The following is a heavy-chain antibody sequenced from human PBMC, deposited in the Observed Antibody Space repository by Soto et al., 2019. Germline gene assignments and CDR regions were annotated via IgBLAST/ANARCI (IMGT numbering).Heavy chain of an antibody. Sequence: GESLKISCHGSGYKFGSYWIGGVRQMPGKGLEWMGIIFPGDSDTRYRPSFQGQVTISVDTSINTAYLQWNSLKTSDTAMYFCARGGIIGTPTDYWGQGTQVTVSS. J-gene: IGHJ4*02. V-gene: IGHV5-51*01. CDR3: ARGGIIGTPTDY. CDR1: GYKFGSYW. CDR2: IFPGDSDT. D-gene: IGHD2-15*01.